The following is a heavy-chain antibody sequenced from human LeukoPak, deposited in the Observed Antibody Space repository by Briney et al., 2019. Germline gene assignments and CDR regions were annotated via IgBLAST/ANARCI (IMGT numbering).Heavy chain of an antibody. CDR3: ARAGYDFWSGYYDGFDY. CDR2: IYTSGST. D-gene: IGHD3-3*01. CDR1: GGSISSYY. Sequence: SETLSLTCTVSGGSISSYYWSWIRQPAGKGLEWIGRIYTSGSTNYNPSLKSRVTMSVDTSKNQFSLKLSSVTAADTAVYYCARAGYDFWSGYYDGFDYWGQGTLVTVSS. V-gene: IGHV4-4*07. J-gene: IGHJ4*02.